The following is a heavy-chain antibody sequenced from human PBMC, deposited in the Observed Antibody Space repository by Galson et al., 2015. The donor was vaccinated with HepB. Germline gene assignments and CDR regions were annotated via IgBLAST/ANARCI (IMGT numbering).Heavy chain of an antibody. V-gene: IGHV3-30-3*01. D-gene: IGHD3-10*01. CDR2: SSYDETSE. J-gene: IGHJ6*02. Sequence: SLRLSCAASGFTFINSHMHWVRQAPGKGLEWVTVSSYDETSEYYADSVKGRFTISRANSTDTLFLEMNSLRSEDTAVYYCAIGNDVVRGVDYGLGLWGQGATVTVSS. CDR3: AIGNDVVRGVDYGLGL. CDR1: GFTFINSH.